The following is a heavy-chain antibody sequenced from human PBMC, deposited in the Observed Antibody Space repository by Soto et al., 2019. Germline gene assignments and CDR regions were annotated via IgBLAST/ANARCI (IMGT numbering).Heavy chain of an antibody. V-gene: IGHV3-23*01. D-gene: IGHD2-15*01. CDR1: GFTFSSYA. CDR2: ISGSGGST. CDR3: AKAGVVVVKDYYYMDV. J-gene: IGHJ6*03. Sequence: GGSLRPSCAASGFTFSSYAMSWVRQAPGKGLEWVSAISGSGGSTYYADSVKGRFTISRDNSKNTLYLQMNSLRAEDTAVYYCAKAGVVVVKDYYYMDVWGKGTTVTVSS.